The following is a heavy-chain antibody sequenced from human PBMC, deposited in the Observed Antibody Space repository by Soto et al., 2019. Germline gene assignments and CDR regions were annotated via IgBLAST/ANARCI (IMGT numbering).Heavy chain of an antibody. CDR2: MNPNSGNT. V-gene: IGHV1-8*01. J-gene: IGHJ4*02. Sequence: ASVKVSCKASGYTFTSYDINWVRQATGQGLEWNGWMNPNSGNTGYAQKFQGRVTMTRNTSISTSYMELSSLRSEDTAVYYCARGFPYYYGSGSYVTFDYWGQGTLVTVSS. CDR1: GYTFTSYD. CDR3: ARGFPYYYGSGSYVTFDY. D-gene: IGHD3-10*01.